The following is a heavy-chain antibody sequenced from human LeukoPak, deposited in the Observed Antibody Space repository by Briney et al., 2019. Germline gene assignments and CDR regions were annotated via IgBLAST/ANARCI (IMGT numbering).Heavy chain of an antibody. J-gene: IGHJ3*02. CDR3: ASQGGYGTLAYCGGDCYPGAFDI. CDR1: GGSISSHY. Sequence: PSETLSLTCTVSGGSISSHYWSWIRQPAGKGLEWIGRIYTSGSTNYNPSLKSRVTMSVDTSKNQFSLKLSSVTAADTAVYYCASQGGYGTLAYCGGDCYPGAFDIWGQGTMVTVSS. CDR2: IYTSGST. D-gene: IGHD2-21*02. V-gene: IGHV4-4*07.